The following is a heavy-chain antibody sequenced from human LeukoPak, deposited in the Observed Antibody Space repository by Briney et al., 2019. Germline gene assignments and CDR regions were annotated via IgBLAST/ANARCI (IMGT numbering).Heavy chain of an antibody. CDR3: ARVTGVGDYYDSSGYIDY. V-gene: IGHV3-30-3*01. Sequence: GGSLRLSCAASGFTFSSYAMHWVRQAPGKGLEWVAVISYDGSNKYYADSVKGRFTISRDNSKNTLYLQMNSLRAEDTAVYYCARVTGVGDYYDSSGYIDYWGQGTLVTASS. CDR2: ISYDGSNK. J-gene: IGHJ4*02. CDR1: GFTFSSYA. D-gene: IGHD3-22*01.